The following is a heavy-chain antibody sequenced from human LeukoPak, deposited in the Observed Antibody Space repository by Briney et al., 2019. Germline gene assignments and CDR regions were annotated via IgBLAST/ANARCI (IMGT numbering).Heavy chain of an antibody. J-gene: IGHJ4*02. CDR1: GYSISSGYY. CDR3: ARDLTMGYYFDY. Sequence: SSETLSLTCTVSGYSISSGYYWGWIRPPPGKGLEWIGSIYYSGSTNYNPSLKSRVTISVYTSKNQFSLKLSSVTAADTAVYYCARDLTMGYYFDYWGQGTLVTVSS. D-gene: IGHD3-10*01. CDR2: IYYSGST. V-gene: IGHV4-38-2*02.